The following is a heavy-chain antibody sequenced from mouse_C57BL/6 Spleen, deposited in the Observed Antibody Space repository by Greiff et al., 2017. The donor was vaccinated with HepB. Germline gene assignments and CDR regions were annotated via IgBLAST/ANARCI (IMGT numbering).Heavy chain of an antibody. CDR3: AREEGHSY. J-gene: IGHJ2*01. V-gene: IGHV1-82*01. CDR1: GYAFSSSW. CDR2: IYPGDGDT. Sequence: VQLKESGPELVKPGASVKISCKASGYAFSSSWMNWVKQRPGKGLEWIGRIYPGDGDTNYNGKFKGKATLTADKSSSTAYMQLSSLTSEDSAVYFCAREEGHSYWGQGTTLTVSS. D-gene: IGHD3-1*01.